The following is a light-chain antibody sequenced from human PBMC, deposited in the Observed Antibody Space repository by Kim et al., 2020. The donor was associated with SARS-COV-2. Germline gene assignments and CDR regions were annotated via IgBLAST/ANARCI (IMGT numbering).Light chain of an antibody. V-gene: IGLV1-40*01. CDR3: QSYDSSLSGSVV. CDR1: SSNIGAGYD. Sequence: VTISCTGSSSNIGAGYDVHWYQQLPGTAPKLLIYGNSNRPSGVPDRFSGSESGTSASLAITGLQAEDEADYYCQSYDSSLSGSVVFGGGTQLNVL. CDR2: GNS. J-gene: IGLJ2*01.